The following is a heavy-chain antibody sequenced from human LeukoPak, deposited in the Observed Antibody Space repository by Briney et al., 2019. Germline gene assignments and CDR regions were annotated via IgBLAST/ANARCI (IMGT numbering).Heavy chain of an antibody. J-gene: IGHJ4*02. V-gene: IGHV3-7*01. CDR3: VTEYWYRFGH. D-gene: IGHD1-14*01. Sequence: PGGSLRLSCAASGFNFNGYNMAWVRQAPGKGLEWLTTADWAGIATEYTPSVRGRFTMSRDNTKNSIYLQMNSLSAEDTAVYFCVTEYWYRFGHWGPGILVTVSS. CDR1: GFNFNGYN. CDR2: ADWAGIAT.